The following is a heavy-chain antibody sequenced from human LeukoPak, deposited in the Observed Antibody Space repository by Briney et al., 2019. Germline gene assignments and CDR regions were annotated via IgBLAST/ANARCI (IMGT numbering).Heavy chain of an antibody. D-gene: IGHD1-1*01. V-gene: IGHV4-31*03. J-gene: IGHJ5*02. CDR1: GGSISSGGYY. Sequence: PSETLSLTCTVSGGSISSGGYYWSWIRQHPGKGLEWIGYIYYSGSTYYNPSLKSRVTISVGTSKNQFSLKLSSVTAADTAVYYCASMGNGRMKTNWFDPWGQGTLVTVSS. CDR3: ASMGNGRMKTNWFDP. CDR2: IYYSGST.